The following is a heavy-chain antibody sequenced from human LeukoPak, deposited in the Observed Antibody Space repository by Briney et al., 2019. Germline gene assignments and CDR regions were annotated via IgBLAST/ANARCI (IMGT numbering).Heavy chain of an antibody. Sequence: SEALSLTCTVSGGSISSYYWTWIRQPPGKGLEWIGFIYYTWSTNYNPSLKSRVTISVDTSKNQFSLKLSSVTAADTAVYYCAGMRITTPTVRTLDYWGQGTLVTVSS. CDR2: IYYTWST. CDR3: AGMRITTPTVRTLDY. D-gene: IGHD1-14*01. V-gene: IGHV4-59*01. CDR1: GGSISSYY. J-gene: IGHJ4*02.